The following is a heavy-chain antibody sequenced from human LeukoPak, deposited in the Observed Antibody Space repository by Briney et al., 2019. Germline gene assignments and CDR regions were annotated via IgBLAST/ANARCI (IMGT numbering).Heavy chain of an antibody. CDR1: GFTFSSYW. CDR3: ARGGITLDY. V-gene: IGHV3-7*04. CDR2: IKPDGSEK. D-gene: IGHD3-10*01. J-gene: IGHJ4*02. Sequence: GGSLRLSCAASGFTFSSYWMSWVRQAPGRGLEWVANIKPDGSEKYYVDSVKGRFTISRDNGKNSLYLQMNSLRAEDTAVYYCARGGITLDYWGQGTLVTVSS.